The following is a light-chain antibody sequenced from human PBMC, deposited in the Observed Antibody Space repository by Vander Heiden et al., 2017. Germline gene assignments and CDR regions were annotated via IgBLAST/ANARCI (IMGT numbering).Light chain of an antibody. CDR1: QSISNF. J-gene: IGKJ4*01. CDR2: SAS. Sequence: DIQISQPPSSMPAILGDRVALTCRASQSISNFLNWYQHKPGKAPNLLIYSASNLQTGVPSRFSGSSSGTDFTLTISSLQPEDFATYYCQQTYSLPFTFGGGTKTEIK. V-gene: IGKV1-39*01. CDR3: QQTYSLPFT.